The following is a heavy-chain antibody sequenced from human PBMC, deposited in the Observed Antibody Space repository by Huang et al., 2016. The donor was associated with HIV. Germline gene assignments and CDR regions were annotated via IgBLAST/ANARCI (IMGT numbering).Heavy chain of an antibody. CDR3: TRISRYDSSGYYPLGTFDI. D-gene: IGHD3-22*01. CDR2: VRSIGYGGTT. Sequence: TASGFTFRDYVMTWFRRAPGKGLEWVGFVRSIGYGGTTEYAASVKGRFTISRDDSKSVAYLQMNSLKTEDTAVYYCTRISRYDSSGYYPLGTFDIWGQGTLVTVSS. V-gene: IGHV3-49*03. CDR1: GFTFRDYV. J-gene: IGHJ3*02.